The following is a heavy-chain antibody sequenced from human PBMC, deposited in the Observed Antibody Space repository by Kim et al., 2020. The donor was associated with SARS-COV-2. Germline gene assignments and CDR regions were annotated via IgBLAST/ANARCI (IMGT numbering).Heavy chain of an antibody. D-gene: IGHD2-2*01. J-gene: IGHJ4*02. V-gene: IGHV4-34*01. CDR2: INHSE. CDR3: ARGLRTRNSPLGD. CDR1: GGSFSGYY. Sequence: SETLSLTCAVYGGSFSGYYWSWIRQPPGKGLEWIGEINHSENYNPSLKSRVTISVDTSKNQFSLKLSSVTAADTAVYYCARGLRTRNSPLGDWGQGTLVT.